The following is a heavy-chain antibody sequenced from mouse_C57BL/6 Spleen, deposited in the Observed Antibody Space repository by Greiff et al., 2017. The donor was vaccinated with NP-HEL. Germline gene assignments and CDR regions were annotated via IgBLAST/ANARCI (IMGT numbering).Heavy chain of an antibody. CDR1: GYTFTNYW. CDR2: IYPGGGYT. J-gene: IGHJ4*01. Sequence: VKLQQSGAELVRPGTSVKMSCKASGYTFTNYWIGWAKQRPGHGLEWIGDIYPGGGYTNYNEKFKGKATLTADKSSSTAYMQFSSLTSEDSAIYYCARMSNYYAMDYWGQGTSVTVSS. CDR3: ARMSNYYAMDY. D-gene: IGHD5-1*01. V-gene: IGHV1-63*01.